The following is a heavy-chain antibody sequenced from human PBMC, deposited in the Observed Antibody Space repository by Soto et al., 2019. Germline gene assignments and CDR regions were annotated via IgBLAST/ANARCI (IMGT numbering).Heavy chain of an antibody. J-gene: IGHJ4*02. CDR2: INHSGST. CDR1: GGSFSGYY. D-gene: IGHD6-13*01. V-gene: IGHV4-34*01. CDR3: AREGQQLDVDY. Sequence: LSLTCAVYGGSFSGYYWSWIRQPPGKGLEWIGEINHSGSTNYNPSLKSRVTISVDTSKNQFSLKLSSVTAADTAVYYCAREGQQLDVDYWGQGTLVTVSS.